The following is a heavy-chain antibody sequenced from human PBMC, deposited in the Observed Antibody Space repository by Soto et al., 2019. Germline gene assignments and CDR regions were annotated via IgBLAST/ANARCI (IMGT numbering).Heavy chain of an antibody. CDR3: ARVGARAGYSSGWYSEYYFDY. V-gene: IGHV5-51*01. CDR1: GYSFTSYW. J-gene: IGHJ4*02. CDR2: IYPGDSDT. D-gene: IGHD6-19*01. Sequence: GESLKISCKGSGYSFTSYWIGWVRQMPGKGLEWMGVIYPGDSDTRYSPSFQGQVTISADKSISTAYLQWSSLKASDTAMYYCARVGARAGYSSGWYSEYYFDYWGQGTLVTVSS.